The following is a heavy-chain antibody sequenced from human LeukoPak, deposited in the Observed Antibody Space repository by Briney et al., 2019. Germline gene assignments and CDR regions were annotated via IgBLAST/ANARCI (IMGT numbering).Heavy chain of an antibody. CDR3: ARAYRDSSGWLDY. CDR2: IKQDGSEK. V-gene: IGHV3-7*01. CDR1: GFTFSSYA. Sequence: GGSLRLSCAASGFTFSSYAMSWVRQAPGKGLEWVANIKQDGSEKYYVDSVKGRFTISRDNAKNSLYLQMNSLRAEDTAVYYCARAYRDSSGWLDYWGQGTLVTVSS. J-gene: IGHJ4*02. D-gene: IGHD6-19*01.